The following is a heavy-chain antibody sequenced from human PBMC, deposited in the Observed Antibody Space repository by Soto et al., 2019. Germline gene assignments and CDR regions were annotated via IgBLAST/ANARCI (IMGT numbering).Heavy chain of an antibody. V-gene: IGHV3-23*01. CDR3: AKTGPYCGGDCSRYFYGMDV. CDR1: GFAFRTYA. CDR2: IWGSGDRT. Sequence: GGSLRLSXAASGFAFRTYAMAWVRQAPGKGLEWVSGIWGSGDRTFYADSVKGRFTISRDNFRNTLYLQMYSLTAEDTALYYCAKTGPYCGGDCSRYFYGMDVWGQGTTVTVSS. D-gene: IGHD2-21*02. J-gene: IGHJ6*02.